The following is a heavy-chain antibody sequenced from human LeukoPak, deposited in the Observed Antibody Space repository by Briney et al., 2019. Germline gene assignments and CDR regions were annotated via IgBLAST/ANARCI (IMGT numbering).Heavy chain of an antibody. V-gene: IGHV4-34*01. CDR2: INHSGST. CDR1: GGSFSGYY. Sequence: SETLSLTCAVYGGSFSGYYWSWIRQPPGKGLEWIGEINHSGSTNYNPSLKSRVTISVDTSKNQFSLKLSSVTAADTAVYYCARGLVTMVRGVLGYWGQGTLVTVSS. J-gene: IGHJ4*02. CDR3: ARGLVTMVRGVLGY. D-gene: IGHD3-10*01.